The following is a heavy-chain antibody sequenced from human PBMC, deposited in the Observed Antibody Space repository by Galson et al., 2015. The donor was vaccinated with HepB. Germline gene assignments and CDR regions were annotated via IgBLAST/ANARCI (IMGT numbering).Heavy chain of an antibody. V-gene: IGHV3-23*01. CDR3: AKDPDTAMVTASAFDI. J-gene: IGHJ3*02. CDR1: GFTFSSYA. CDR2: ISGSGGST. Sequence: SLRLSCAASGFTFSSYAMSWVRQAPGKGLEWVSAISGSGGSTYYADSVKGRFTISRDNSKNTLYLQMNSLRAEDTAVYYCAKDPDTAMVTASAFDIWGQGTMVTVSS. D-gene: IGHD5-18*01.